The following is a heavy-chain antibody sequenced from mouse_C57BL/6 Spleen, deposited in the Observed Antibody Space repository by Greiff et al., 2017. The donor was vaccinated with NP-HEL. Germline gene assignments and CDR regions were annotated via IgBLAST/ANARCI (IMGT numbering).Heavy chain of an antibody. CDR3: ARSPYSKYGAMDY. V-gene: IGHV1-22*01. CDR1: GYTFTDYN. D-gene: IGHD2-5*01. Sequence: VQLQQSGPELVKPGASVKMSCKASGYTFTDYNMHWVKQSHGKSLEWIGYINPNNGGTSYNQKFKGKATLTVNKSSSTAYMELRSLTSEDSAVYYGARSPYSKYGAMDYWGQGTPVTVSS. CDR2: INPNNGGT. J-gene: IGHJ4*01.